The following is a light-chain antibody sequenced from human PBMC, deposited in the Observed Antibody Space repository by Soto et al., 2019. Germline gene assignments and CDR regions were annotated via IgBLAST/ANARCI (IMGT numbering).Light chain of an antibody. Sequence: EIVLAQSPGTLSLSPGESATLSCRASQSVSSSFLAWYQQKAGQAPRLLIYGASRRATGIPDRFSGSGSGTDFTLTISRLEPEDFAVYYCQQYYGSPYTFGQGTKLEI. J-gene: IGKJ2*01. CDR2: GAS. CDR3: QQYYGSPYT. CDR1: QSVSSSF. V-gene: IGKV3-20*01.